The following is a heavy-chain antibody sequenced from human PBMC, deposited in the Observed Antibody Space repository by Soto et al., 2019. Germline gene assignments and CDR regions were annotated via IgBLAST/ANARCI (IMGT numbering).Heavy chain of an antibody. CDR1: GYTFTSYS. V-gene: IGHV1-46*01. CDR2: INPSGGST. D-gene: IGHD2-21*01. Sequence: ASVKVSCKGSGYTFTSYSMHWVRQAPGQGLEWMGIINPSGGSTSYAQKFQGRVTMTRDTSTSTVYMELSSLRSQDTAVYYCARLGAYYQSLDPWGPGTLVTVSS. CDR3: ARLGAYYQSLDP. J-gene: IGHJ5*02.